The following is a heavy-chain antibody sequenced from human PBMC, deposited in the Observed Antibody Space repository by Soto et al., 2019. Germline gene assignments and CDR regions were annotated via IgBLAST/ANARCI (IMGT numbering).Heavy chain of an antibody. D-gene: IGHD6-6*01. CDR3: AKGSHPPYSSSPSFDY. J-gene: IGHJ4*02. Sequence: LRLSCAASGFTFSSYAMSWVRQAPGKGLEWVSAISGSGGSTYYADSVKGRFTISRDNSKNTLYLQMNSLRAEDTAVYYCAKGSHPPYSSSPSFDYWGQGTLVTVSS. CDR2: ISGSGGST. V-gene: IGHV3-23*01. CDR1: GFTFSSYA.